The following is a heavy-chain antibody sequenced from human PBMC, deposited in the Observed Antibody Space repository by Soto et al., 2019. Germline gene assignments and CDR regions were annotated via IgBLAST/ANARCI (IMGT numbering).Heavy chain of an antibody. CDR1: GYTFTSYA. V-gene: IGHV7-4-1*01. J-gene: IGHJ5*02. D-gene: IGHD6-13*01. CDR2: INTNTGNP. Sequence: GASVKVSCKASGYTFTSYAMNWVRQAPGQGLEWMGWINTNTGNPTYAQGFTGRFVFSLDTSVSTAYLQICSLKAEDTAVYYCAREDSSSWYSNNWFDPWGQGTLVTVSS. CDR3: AREDSSSWYSNNWFDP.